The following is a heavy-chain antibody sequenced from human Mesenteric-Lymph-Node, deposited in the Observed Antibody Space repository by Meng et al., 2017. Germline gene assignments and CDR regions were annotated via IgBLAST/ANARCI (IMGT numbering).Heavy chain of an antibody. Sequence: QVQLQQSGPGLVQPSQTLSLTCAISGDSVSSNSAAWIWIRQSPSRGLEWLGRTYYKSKWYNDYAVSVKRRITINPDTSRNQFSLQLNSVTPEDTAVYFCAGERDSGPNHFDYWGQGILVTVSS. J-gene: IGHJ4*01. V-gene: IGHV6-1*01. D-gene: IGHD5-12*01. CDR3: AGERDSGPNHFDY. CDR1: GDSVSSNSAA. CDR2: TYYKSKWYN.